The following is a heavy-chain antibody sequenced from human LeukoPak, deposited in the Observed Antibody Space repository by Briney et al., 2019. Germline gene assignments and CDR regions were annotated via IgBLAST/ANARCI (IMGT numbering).Heavy chain of an antibody. CDR1: GFTFSTYA. V-gene: IGHV3-23*01. D-gene: IGHD3-22*01. J-gene: IGHJ4*02. CDR3: AKETYYYDSSGYYYYFDS. CDR2: ISDSGGNT. Sequence: PGGSLRLSCAASGFTFSTYAISWVRQAPGKGLEWVSAISDSGGNTYYADSVKGRFTIFRDNSKNTLFPQMNSLRADDTAVYYCAKETYYYDSSGYYYYFDSWGQGTLVTVSS.